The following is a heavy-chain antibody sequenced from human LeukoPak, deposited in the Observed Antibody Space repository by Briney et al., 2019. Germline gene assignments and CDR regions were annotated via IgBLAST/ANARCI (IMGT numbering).Heavy chain of an antibody. CDR3: ARDYGGNLSFDY. Sequence: GGSLRPSCAASGFTFSSYAMHWVRQAPGKGLEWVAVISYDGSNKYYADSVKGRFTISRDNSKNTLYLQMNSLRAEDTAVYYCARDYGGNLSFDYWGQGTLVTVSS. CDR1: GFTFSSYA. V-gene: IGHV3-30*04. D-gene: IGHD4-23*01. CDR2: ISYDGSNK. J-gene: IGHJ4*02.